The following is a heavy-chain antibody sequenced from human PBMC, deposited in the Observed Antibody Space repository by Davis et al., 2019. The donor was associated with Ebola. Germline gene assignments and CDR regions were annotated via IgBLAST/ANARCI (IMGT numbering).Heavy chain of an antibody. CDR1: GYDFTTSW. CDR2: IYPGDSDT. D-gene: IGHD6-19*01. J-gene: IGHJ4*02. Sequence: GESLKISCKAFGYDFTTSWIGWVRQMPGKGLEWMGIIYPGDSDTRYSPSFQGQVTFSADKSITTVYLQWRNPKISDSAMYYCAREYSGGWYLDWGQGTLVTVSS. CDR3: AREYSGGWYLD. V-gene: IGHV5-51*01.